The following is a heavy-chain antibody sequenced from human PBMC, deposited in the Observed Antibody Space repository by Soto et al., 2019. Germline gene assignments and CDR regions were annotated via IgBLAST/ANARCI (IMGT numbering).Heavy chain of an antibody. CDR1: GGTFSSYA. CDR2: IIPIFGTA. J-gene: IGHJ4*02. V-gene: IGHV1-69*13. CDR3: AAGRDGYNYRPLN. D-gene: IGHD5-12*01. Sequence: SVKVSCKASGGTFSSYAISWVRQAPGQGLGWMGGIIPIFGTANYAQKFQGRVTITADESTSTAYMELSSLRSEDTAVYYCAAGRDGYNYRPLNWGQGTLVTVSS.